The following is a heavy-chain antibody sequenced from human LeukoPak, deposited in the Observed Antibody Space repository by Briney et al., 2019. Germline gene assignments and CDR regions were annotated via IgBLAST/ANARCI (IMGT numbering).Heavy chain of an antibody. J-gene: IGHJ4*02. D-gene: IGHD3-16*01. V-gene: IGHV3-30*04. CDR1: GFTFSSYV. CDR2: ISYDGSNK. Sequence: QAGGSLRLSCAAYGFTFSSYVMHWDRQAPGKGLEWVAVISYDGSNKYYADSVKGRFTISRDNSKNTLYLQMNSLRAEDTAVYYCARGKGEYFDYWGQGILVTVSS. CDR3: ARGKGEYFDY.